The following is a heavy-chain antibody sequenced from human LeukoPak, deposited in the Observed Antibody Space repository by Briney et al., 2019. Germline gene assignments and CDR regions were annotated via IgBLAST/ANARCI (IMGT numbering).Heavy chain of an antibody. Sequence: GGSLRLSCAASGFTFSSYAMSWVRQAPGKGLEWVSAISGSGSSTIYYADSVKGRFTISRDNTKKTLYLEMNSLRAEDTAVYFCARVAHFDRGMDVWGQGTTVTVSS. V-gene: IGHV3-23*01. CDR1: GFTFSSYA. D-gene: IGHD3-9*01. CDR2: ISGSGSSTI. CDR3: ARVAHFDRGMDV. J-gene: IGHJ6*02.